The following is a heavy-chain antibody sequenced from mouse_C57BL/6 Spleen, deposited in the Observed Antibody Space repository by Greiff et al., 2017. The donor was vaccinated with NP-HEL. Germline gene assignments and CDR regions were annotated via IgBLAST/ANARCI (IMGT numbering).Heavy chain of an antibody. J-gene: IGHJ3*01. CDR3: AGGDCGYCWGAY. D-gene: IGHD1-2*01. V-gene: IGHV1-72*01. CDR1: GYTFTSYW. CDR2: IDPTSGGT. Sequence: VQLQQSGAELVKPGASVKLSCKASGYTFTSYWMHWVKQRPGRGLEWIGRIDPTSGGTKYNQKFKSKATLTVDKSSSTAYMQLSSLTSEDSAVYYCAGGDCGYCWGAYWGQGTPVTVSA.